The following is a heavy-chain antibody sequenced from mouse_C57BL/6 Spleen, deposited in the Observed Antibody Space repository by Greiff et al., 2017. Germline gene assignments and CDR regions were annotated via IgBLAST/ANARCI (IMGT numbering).Heavy chain of an antibody. CDR1: GYAFSSYW. J-gene: IGHJ4*01. CDR3: ARDGYDYYYALDY. V-gene: IGHV1-80*01. D-gene: IGHD2-4*01. Sequence: QVQLKQSGAELVKPGASVKLSCKASGYAFSSYWMNWVKQRPGQGLEWIGQIYPGDGDTNYNGKFKGKATLTADKSSSTAYMQLSSLTSEDSAVYFCARDGYDYYYALDYWGQGTSVTVSA. CDR2: IYPGDGDT.